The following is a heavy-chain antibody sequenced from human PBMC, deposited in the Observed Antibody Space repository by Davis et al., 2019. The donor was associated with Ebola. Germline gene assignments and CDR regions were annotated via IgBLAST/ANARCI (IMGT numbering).Heavy chain of an antibody. D-gene: IGHD4-17*01. J-gene: IGHJ4*02. CDR3: ARIHDHGDRPFDY. CDR1: GASISSHY. Sequence: PSETLSLTCTVSGASISSHYWNWIRQPPGKGLEWIGYIFYSGSTIFYNGATNYNPSLKSRVTISADTAKNQLSLKLSSVTAADTAIYYCARIHDHGDRPFDYWGQGALVIVSS. V-gene: IGHV4-59*11. CDR2: IFYSGSTIFYNGAT.